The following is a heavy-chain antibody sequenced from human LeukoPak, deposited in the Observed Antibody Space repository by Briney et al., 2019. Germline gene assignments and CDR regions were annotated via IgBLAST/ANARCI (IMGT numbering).Heavy chain of an antibody. Sequence: SETLSLTCTVSGGSISSYYWSWIRQPPGKGLEWIGYIYYSGSTNYNPSLKSRVTISVDTSKNQFSLKLSSVTAADTAVYYCARDRSYYNSGSYGGVFDYWGQGTPVTVSS. J-gene: IGHJ4*02. D-gene: IGHD3-10*01. CDR3: ARDRSYYNSGSYGGVFDY. V-gene: IGHV4-59*01. CDR2: IYYSGST. CDR1: GGSISSYY.